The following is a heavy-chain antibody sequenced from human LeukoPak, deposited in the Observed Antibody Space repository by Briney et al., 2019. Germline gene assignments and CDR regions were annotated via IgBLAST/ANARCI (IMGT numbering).Heavy chain of an antibody. CDR3: ARDAGFHGYGDFFFDY. CDR2: IKQDGSDK. J-gene: IGHJ4*02. CDR1: GFTFNDFA. Sequence: PGGSLRLSCAASGFTFNDFAMSWVRQAPGKGLEWVANIKQDGSDKYYVDSVKGRFTISRDNAKTSLYLQMNSLRAEDTAVYYCARDAGFHGYGDFFFDYWGQGTLVTVSS. V-gene: IGHV3-7*01. D-gene: IGHD4-17*01.